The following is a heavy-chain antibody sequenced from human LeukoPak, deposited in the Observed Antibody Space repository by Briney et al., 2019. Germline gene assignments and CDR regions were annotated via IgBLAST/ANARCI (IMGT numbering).Heavy chain of an antibody. D-gene: IGHD4-11*01. V-gene: IGHV4-4*07. CDR2: IYTSGST. Sequence: SETLSLTCTVSGGSISSYYWSWIRQPAGKGLEWIGRIYTSGSTNYNPSLKSRVTMSVDTSKNQFSLKLSSVTAADTAVYYCARETSHSARLGTDYWGQGTLVTVSS. CDR1: GGSISSYY. CDR3: ARETSHSARLGTDY. J-gene: IGHJ4*02.